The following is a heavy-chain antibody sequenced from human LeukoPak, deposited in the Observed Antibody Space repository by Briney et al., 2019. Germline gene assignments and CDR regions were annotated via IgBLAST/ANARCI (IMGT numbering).Heavy chain of an antibody. V-gene: IGHV3-33*06. D-gene: IGHD5-18*01. J-gene: IGHJ4*02. Sequence: PGRSLRLSCAASGFTFSSYGMHWVRQAPGKGLEWVAVIWNDGSNKYYADSVKGRFTISRDNSKNTVYLQMDSLRAEDTAAYYCAKGWKHLLFWGQGTQVTVSS. CDR3: AKGWKHLLF. CDR2: IWNDGSNK. CDR1: GFTFSSYG.